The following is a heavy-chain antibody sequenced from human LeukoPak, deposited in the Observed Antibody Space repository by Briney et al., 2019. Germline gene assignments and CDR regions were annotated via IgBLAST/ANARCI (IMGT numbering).Heavy chain of an antibody. CDR1: GGTFSSYA. V-gene: IGHV1-69*04. Sequence: SVKVSCKASGGTFSSYAISWVRQAPGQGLEWMGRIIPIFGIANYAQKFQGRVTITADKSTSTAYMELSSLRSEDTAVYYCARDGCSSTSCYTSYYYYGMDVWGQGTAVTVSS. D-gene: IGHD2-2*02. J-gene: IGHJ6*02. CDR2: IIPIFGIA. CDR3: ARDGCSSTSCYTSYYYYGMDV.